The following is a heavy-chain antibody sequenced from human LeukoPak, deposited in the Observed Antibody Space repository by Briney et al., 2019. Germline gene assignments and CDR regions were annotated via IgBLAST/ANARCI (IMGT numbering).Heavy chain of an antibody. Sequence: SETLSLTCAVYGGSFSTYYWSWIRQSPGKGLEWIAEINHRGDTNYNPSVESRVTISVDTSKNQFSLKVRSLTAADTAFYYCARGPTISETGYFDYWGQGTLVTVSS. D-gene: IGHD1-1*01. J-gene: IGHJ4*03. CDR1: GGSFSTYY. V-gene: IGHV4-34*01. CDR2: INHRGDT. CDR3: ARGPTISETGYFDY.